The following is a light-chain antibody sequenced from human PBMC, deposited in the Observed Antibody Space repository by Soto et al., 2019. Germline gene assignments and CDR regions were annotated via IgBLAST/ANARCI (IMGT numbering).Light chain of an antibody. CDR3: QQSYSTLWT. CDR1: QSISSY. J-gene: IGKJ1*01. CDR2: AAS. V-gene: IGKV1-39*01. Sequence: EIQMTQSASSLPASVGDRFTISFRASQSISSYLNWYQQKPGKAPKLLIYAASSLQSGVPSRFSGSGSGTDFTLTISSLQPEDFATYYCQQSYSTLWTFGQGTKVDIK.